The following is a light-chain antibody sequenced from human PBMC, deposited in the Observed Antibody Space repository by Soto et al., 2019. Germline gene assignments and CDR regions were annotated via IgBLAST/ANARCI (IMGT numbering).Light chain of an antibody. V-gene: IGLV2-23*01. J-gene: IGLJ1*01. CDR1: SSDVGNYDL. CDR3: CSYAGNSTPYV. Sequence: QSALTQPASVSGSPGQSITISCTGTSSDVGNYDLVSWYQQHPGKAPKLIIYEGSKRPSGLSNRFSGSKSGNTASLTISGLQAEDEADYYCCSYAGNSTPYVFGTGTKVTGL. CDR2: EGS.